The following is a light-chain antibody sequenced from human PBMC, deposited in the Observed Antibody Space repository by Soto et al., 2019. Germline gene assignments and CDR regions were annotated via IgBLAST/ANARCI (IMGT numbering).Light chain of an antibody. Sequence: EIVMTQSPATLSVSPGERATLSCRASQSVRSNLAWYQQKPGQAPRLLIYDASSRATGIPARFSGSGSGTEFTPTISSLQSEDFAVYYCQQYNNWPPWTFGQGTKVEIK. CDR1: QSVRSN. CDR3: QQYNNWPPWT. J-gene: IGKJ1*01. V-gene: IGKV3-15*01. CDR2: DAS.